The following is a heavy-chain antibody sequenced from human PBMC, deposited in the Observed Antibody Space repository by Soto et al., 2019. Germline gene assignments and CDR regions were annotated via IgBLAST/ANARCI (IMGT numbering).Heavy chain of an antibody. D-gene: IGHD6-13*01. CDR3: ARDLAAGDH. CDR1: GYTFTHYY. Sequence: QVQLVQSGAEVKKPGASVKLSCRTSGYTFTHYYIHWVRQAPGQGLEWLAIINPASGRTNYAQDFQGRVNLTMDASTTPVYMELSGLRAEDTALFYCARDLAAGDHWGQGTLVTVSS. CDR2: INPASGRT. V-gene: IGHV1-46*01. J-gene: IGHJ4*02.